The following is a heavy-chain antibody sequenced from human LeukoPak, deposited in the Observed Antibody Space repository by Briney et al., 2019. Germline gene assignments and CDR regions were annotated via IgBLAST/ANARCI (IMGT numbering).Heavy chain of an antibody. Sequence: SETLSLTCTVSGGSIISYYWSWIRQPPGKGLEWIGYIYFSGSTNYNPSLKSRVTISVDTSKNQFSLKLSSVTAADTAMYYCARYWGPYDNSGAYFDYWGQGTLVTVSS. V-gene: IGHV4-4*08. CDR1: GGSIISYY. D-gene: IGHD3-22*01. CDR3: ARYWGPYDNSGAYFDY. CDR2: IYFSGST. J-gene: IGHJ4*02.